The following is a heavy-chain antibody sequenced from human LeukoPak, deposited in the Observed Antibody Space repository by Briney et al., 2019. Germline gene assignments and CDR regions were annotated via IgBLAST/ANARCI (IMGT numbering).Heavy chain of an antibody. CDR2: IYYSGST. J-gene: IGHJ4*02. D-gene: IGHD4-17*01. CDR3: ARADYGDYKFDY. V-gene: IGHV4-59*01. CDR1: GGSISSYY. Sequence: SETLSLTCTVSGGSISSYYWSWIRQPPGKGLEWIGYIYYSGSTNYNPSLKSRVTISVDTSRNQFSLKLSSVTAADTAVYYCARADYGDYKFDYWGQGTLVTVSS.